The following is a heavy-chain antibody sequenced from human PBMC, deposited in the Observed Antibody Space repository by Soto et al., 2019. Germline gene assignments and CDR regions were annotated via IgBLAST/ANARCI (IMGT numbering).Heavy chain of an antibody. CDR1: GFTFSSYS. V-gene: IGHV3-21*01. Sequence: EVQLVESGGGLVKPGGSLRLSCAASGFTFSSYSMNWVRQAPGKGLEWVSSISSSSSYIYYADSVKGRFTISRDNAKNSLYLQMNSLRAEDTAVYYCARDGAMRDYPYYYSYYGMDVWGQGTTVTVSS. D-gene: IGHD2-2*01. CDR3: ARDGAMRDYPYYYSYYGMDV. CDR2: ISSSSSYI. J-gene: IGHJ6*02.